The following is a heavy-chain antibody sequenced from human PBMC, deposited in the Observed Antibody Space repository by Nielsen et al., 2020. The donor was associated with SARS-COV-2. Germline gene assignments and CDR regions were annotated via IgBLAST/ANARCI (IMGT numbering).Heavy chain of an antibody. V-gene: IGHV3-11*06. J-gene: IGHJ3*02. CDR2: ISSSSSYT. D-gene: IGHD6-19*01. Sequence: GGSLRLSCAASGFTFSDSYMSWIRQAPGKGLEWISYISSSSSYTNYADSLKGRFTISRDNSKNTLYLQMNSLRAEDTAVYYCARSSGSAFDIWGQGTMVTVSS. CDR3: ARSSGSAFDI. CDR1: GFTFSDSY.